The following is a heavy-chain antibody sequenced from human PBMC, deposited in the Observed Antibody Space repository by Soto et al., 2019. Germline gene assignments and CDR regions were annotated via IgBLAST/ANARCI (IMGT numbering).Heavy chain of an antibody. D-gene: IGHD5-12*01. CDR1: TFTFPNYW. V-gene: IGHV5-51*01. J-gene: IGHJ3*02. CDR2: IFPSDSET. CDR3: ARPIYSGYEVEGRGFDI. Sequence: PGESLKNSWNVSTFTFPNYWIGWVRQMTGKGLEYLGIIFPSDSETKYSPSFQGQVTISSDASISAIYLHLSSLRASDTGMYYCARPIYSGYEVEGRGFDIWGQGIMVTVSS.